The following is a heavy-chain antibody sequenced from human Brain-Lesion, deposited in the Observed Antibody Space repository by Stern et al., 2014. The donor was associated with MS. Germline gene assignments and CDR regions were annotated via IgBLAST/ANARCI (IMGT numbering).Heavy chain of an antibody. V-gene: IGHV4-61*02. CDR1: GGSISSGGYY. CDR2: IFNGGST. D-gene: IGHD2-2*01. CDR3: ARGRVVPGFQYYATDV. Sequence: QVQLQQSGPGLVKPSQTLSLSCTVSGGSISSGGYYWSWIRQPAGKGLEWIGRIFNGGSTSYNPSLKSRVTISIDTSKNQFSLRLNSMTAADTAVYYCARGRVVPGFQYYATDVWGQGTTVIVSS. J-gene: IGHJ6*02.